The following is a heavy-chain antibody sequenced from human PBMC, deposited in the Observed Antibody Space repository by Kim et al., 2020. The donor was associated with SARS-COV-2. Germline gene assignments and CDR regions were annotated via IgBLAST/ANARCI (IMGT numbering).Heavy chain of an antibody. V-gene: IGHV3-23*01. J-gene: IGHJ4*02. CDR2: IRDRGDNT. Sequence: GGSLRLSCAASGFSVSNNHMSWVRQAPGKGLEWVSAIRDRGDNTHYADSVEGRFTISRDSSKNTLYLEMNSLRAEDTAVYYCAIVSWAETYGWGQGTLVTVSS. D-gene: IGHD4-17*01. CDR1: GFSVSNNH. CDR3: AIVSWAETYG.